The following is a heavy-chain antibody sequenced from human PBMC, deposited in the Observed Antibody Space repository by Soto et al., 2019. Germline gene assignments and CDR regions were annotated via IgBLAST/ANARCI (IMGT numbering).Heavy chain of an antibody. CDR3: ARGFTYSEAFDI. D-gene: IGHD2-15*01. J-gene: IGHJ3*02. V-gene: IGHV1-69*13. CDR2: IIPIFGTA. Sequence: SVKVSCKASGGTFSSYAIGWVRQAPGQGLEWMGGIIPIFGTANYAQKFQGRVTITADESTSTAYMELSSLRSEDTAVYYCARGFTYSEAFDIWGQGTMVTVSS. CDR1: GGTFSSYA.